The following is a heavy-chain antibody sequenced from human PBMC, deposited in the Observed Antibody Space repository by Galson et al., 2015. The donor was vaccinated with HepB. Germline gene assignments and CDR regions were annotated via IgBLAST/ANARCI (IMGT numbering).Heavy chain of an antibody. CDR3: ARDSSLLGSGLPPVVAAADSPPTMFFDN. D-gene: IGHD6-13*01. V-gene: IGHV3-7*03. CDR2: IKQDGSEK. J-gene: IGHJ4*02. CDR1: GFTFSSYW. Sequence: SLRLSCAASGFTFSSYWMNWVRQTPGRGLEWVAKIKQDGSEKYYVDSVRGRFTISRDNAKNSLYLQMNSLRAEDTAVYYCARDSSLLGSGLPPVVAAADSPPTMFFDNWGQGTLVTVSS.